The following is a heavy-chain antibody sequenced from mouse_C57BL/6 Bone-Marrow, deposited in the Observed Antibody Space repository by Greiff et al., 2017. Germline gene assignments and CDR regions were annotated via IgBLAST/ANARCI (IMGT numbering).Heavy chain of an antibody. V-gene: IGHV1-64*01. J-gene: IGHJ2*01. CDR2: IHPNSGST. Sequence: QVQLQQPGAELVKPGASVKLSCKASGYTFTSYWMPWVKQRPGQGLEWIGMIHPNSGSTNYNEKFKSKATLTVDKSSSTAYMQLSSLTSEDSAVYYCARERDYYGSSYADYWGQGTTLTVSS. CDR3: ARERDYYGSSYADY. D-gene: IGHD1-1*01. CDR1: GYTFTSYW.